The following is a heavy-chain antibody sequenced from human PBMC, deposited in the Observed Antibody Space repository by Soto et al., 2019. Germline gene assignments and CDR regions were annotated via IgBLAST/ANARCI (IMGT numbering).Heavy chain of an antibody. CDR2: IYYSGST. CDR1: GGSISSGGHY. V-gene: IGHV4-31*03. CDR3: ARGGLMVTPLMGAFDI. Sequence: PSETLSLTCTVSGGSISSGGHYWSWIRQHPGKGLEWIGYIYYSGSTYYNPSLKGRVTISVDTSKNQFSLRLSSVTAADTAVYYCARGGLMVTPLMGAFDIWGQGTMVTVSS. J-gene: IGHJ3*02. D-gene: IGHD2-21*02.